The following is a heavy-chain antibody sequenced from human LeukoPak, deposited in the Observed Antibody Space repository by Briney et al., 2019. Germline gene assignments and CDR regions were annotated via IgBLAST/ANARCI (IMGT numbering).Heavy chain of an antibody. J-gene: IGHJ3*02. Sequence: GGSLRLSCAASGFTFSSYGIHCVRQAPGKGLEWVAFIRYDGSNKYYADSVKGRFTISRDNSKNTLYLQMNSLRAEDTAVYFCAKATGATVYNAFDIWGQGTVVTVSS. CDR1: GFTFSSYG. V-gene: IGHV3-30*02. CDR2: IRYDGSNK. D-gene: IGHD1-26*01. CDR3: AKATGATVYNAFDI.